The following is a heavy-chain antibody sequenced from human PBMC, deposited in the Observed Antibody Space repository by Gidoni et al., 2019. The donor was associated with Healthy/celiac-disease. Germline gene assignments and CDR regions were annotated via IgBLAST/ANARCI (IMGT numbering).Heavy chain of an antibody. D-gene: IGHD3-16*01. Sequence: EVQLVESGGGLVQPGGSLRLSCAASGFTFSSYAMSWVRQAPGKGLEWVSAISGSGGSTYYADSVKGRFTISRDNSKNTLYLQMNSLRAEDTAVYYCAKGGVPPVGQFYGMDVWGQGTTVTVSS. V-gene: IGHV3-23*04. CDR2: ISGSGGST. CDR3: AKGGVPPVGQFYGMDV. J-gene: IGHJ6*02. CDR1: GFTFSSYA.